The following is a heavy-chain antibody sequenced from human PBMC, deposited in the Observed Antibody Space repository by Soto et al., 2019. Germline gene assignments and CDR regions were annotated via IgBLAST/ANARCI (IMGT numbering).Heavy chain of an antibody. Sequence: ASVKVSCKASGYTFTSYGISWVRQAPGQGLEWMGWISAYNGNTNYAQKLQGWVTMTRDTSISTAYMELSRLRSDDTAVYYCAKGYSYGWDYYYGMDVWGQGTTVTVSS. J-gene: IGHJ6*02. V-gene: IGHV1-18*01. D-gene: IGHD5-18*01. CDR2: ISAYNGNT. CDR1: GYTFTSYG. CDR3: AKGYSYGWDYYYGMDV.